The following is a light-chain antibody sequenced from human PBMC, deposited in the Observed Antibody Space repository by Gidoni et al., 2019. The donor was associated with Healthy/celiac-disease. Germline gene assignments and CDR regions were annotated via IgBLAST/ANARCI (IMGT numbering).Light chain of an antibody. CDR1: QSVSSSY. CDR3: QQYGSSPPT. CDR2: GAS. V-gene: IGKV3-20*01. Sequence: ELVLTQSPGTLSLSPGERATLSCRASQSVSSSYLAWYQQKPGQAPRLLIYGASSRATGIPDRFSGSWSGTDFTLTISRLEPEDFAVYYCQQYGSSPPTFGQGTKLEIK. J-gene: IGKJ2*01.